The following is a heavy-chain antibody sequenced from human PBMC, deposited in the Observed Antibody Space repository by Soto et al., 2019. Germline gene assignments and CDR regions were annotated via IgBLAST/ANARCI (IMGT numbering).Heavy chain of an antibody. Sequence: ASVKVSCKASGYTFTGYYMHWVRQAPGQRLEWMGWINPNSGGTNYAQKFQGWVTMTRDTSISTAYMELSRLRSDDTAVYYCARTSSMTAADRYYYYGMDVWGQGTTVTVSS. J-gene: IGHJ6*02. D-gene: IGHD6-13*01. V-gene: IGHV1-2*04. CDR1: GYTFTGYY. CDR2: INPNSGGT. CDR3: ARTSSMTAADRYYYYGMDV.